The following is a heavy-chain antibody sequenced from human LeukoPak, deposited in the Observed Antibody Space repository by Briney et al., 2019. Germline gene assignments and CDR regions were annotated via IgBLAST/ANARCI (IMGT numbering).Heavy chain of an antibody. CDR2: IYSGGST. CDR1: GFTVRSNY. CDR3: ARGGSENWFDS. J-gene: IGHJ5*01. D-gene: IGHD3-16*01. V-gene: IGHV3-53*01. Sequence: PGGSLRLSCAASGFTVRSNYMYWVRQAPGKGLEWVSVIYSGGSTYYADSVKGRFIIFRDNSKNTVYLQMNSLRAEDTAVYYCARGGSENWFDSWGQGTLVIVSS.